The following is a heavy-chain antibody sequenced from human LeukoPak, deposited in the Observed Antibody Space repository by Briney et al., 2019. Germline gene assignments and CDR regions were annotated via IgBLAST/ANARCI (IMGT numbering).Heavy chain of an antibody. CDR2: ISGSGGST. CDR3: AKDQYYDTRGVFGGSDAFDL. D-gene: IGHD3-16*01. J-gene: IGHJ3*01. Sequence: GGSLRLSCAVSGFTFSSYAMSWVRQAPGKGLEWVSAISGSGGSTYYADSVKGRFTISRDNSKNTLYLQMNSLRAEDTAVYYCAKDQYYDTRGVFGGSDAFDLWGQGTMVTVSS. CDR1: GFTFSSYA. V-gene: IGHV3-23*01.